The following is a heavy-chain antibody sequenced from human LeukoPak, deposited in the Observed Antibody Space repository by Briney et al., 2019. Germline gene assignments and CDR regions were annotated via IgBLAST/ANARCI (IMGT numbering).Heavy chain of an antibody. Sequence: SETLSLTCTDPGGSIRRYYWRWVRQPPGKGLEWIGYIYYSGSTNYNPSLKSRVTISVDTSKNQFSPKLTSVTAADIAVSYCAIGLTYYFDSSCYYVTDSFDIWGQGTMVTVSS. V-gene: IGHV4-59*01. CDR2: IYYSGST. CDR1: GGSIRRYY. CDR3: AIGLTYYFDSSCYYVTDSFDI. D-gene: IGHD3-22*01. J-gene: IGHJ3*02.